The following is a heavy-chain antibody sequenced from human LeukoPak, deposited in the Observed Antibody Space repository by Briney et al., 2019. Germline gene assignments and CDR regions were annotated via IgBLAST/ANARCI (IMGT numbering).Heavy chain of an antibody. CDR3: ATYTQNFGAPGTDY. D-gene: IGHD3-10*01. V-gene: IGHV3-7*01. CDR1: GFTFSKYW. J-gene: IGHJ4*02. Sequence: GGSLRLSCTVSGFTFSKYWRRWVRQAPGKGLEWVASIDKNGREKRYVDSVEGRFTISRDNAKNSVYLQMTSLGAEDTAVYYCATYTQNFGAPGTDYWGQGTLVTVSS. CDR2: IDKNGREK.